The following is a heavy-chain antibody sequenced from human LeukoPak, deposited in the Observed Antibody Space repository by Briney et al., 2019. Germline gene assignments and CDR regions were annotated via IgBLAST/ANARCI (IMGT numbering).Heavy chain of an antibody. Sequence: GGSLRLSCSASGFTFSSSAMHWVRQAPGKVLEYVSAIVSSGGSTYYADSVKGRFTISRDNSKNTLYLQMSSLRAEDTAVYYCVKPSGYSGYGYFFDYWGQGTLVTVSS. J-gene: IGHJ4*02. D-gene: IGHD5-12*01. CDR1: GFTFSSSA. CDR3: VKPSGYSGYGYFFDY. V-gene: IGHV3-64D*06. CDR2: IVSSGGST.